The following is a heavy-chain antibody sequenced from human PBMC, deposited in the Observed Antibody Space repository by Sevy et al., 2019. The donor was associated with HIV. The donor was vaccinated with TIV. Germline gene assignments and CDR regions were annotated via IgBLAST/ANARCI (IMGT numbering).Heavy chain of an antibody. Sequence: GGSLRLSCAASGFTFSSYAMSWVRQAPGKGLEWVSAISGSGGSTYYADSVKGRFTISRDNSKNTVYLQMNSLRAEDTAVYSCAKLRSAFGPLDDWGQGTLVTVSS. J-gene: IGHJ4*02. CDR3: AKLRSAFGPLDD. CDR1: GFTFSSYA. V-gene: IGHV3-23*01. CDR2: ISGSGGST. D-gene: IGHD3-16*01.